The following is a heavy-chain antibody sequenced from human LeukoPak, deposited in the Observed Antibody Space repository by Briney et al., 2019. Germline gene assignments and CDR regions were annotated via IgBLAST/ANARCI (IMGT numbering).Heavy chain of an antibody. CDR3: ARVGDSSGYTLDY. D-gene: IGHD3-22*01. CDR2: IYYSGGT. V-gene: IGHV4-59*01. J-gene: IGHJ4*02. Sequence: SETLSLTCTVSGGSISSYYWSWIRQPPGKGLEWIGYIYYSGGTNYNPSLKSRVTISVDTSKNQFSLKLSSVTAADTAVYYCARVGDSSGYTLDYWGQGTLVTVSS. CDR1: GGSISSYY.